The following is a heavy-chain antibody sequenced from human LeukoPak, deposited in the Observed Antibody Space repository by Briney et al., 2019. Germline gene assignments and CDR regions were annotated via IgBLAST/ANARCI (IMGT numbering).Heavy chain of an antibody. Sequence: GRSLRLSCAASGFTFSSYAMHGVRQAPGKGLEWVAVISYDGSNKYYADSVKGRFTISRDNSKNTLYLQMNSLRAEDTAVYYCAREGVGLTGNPGDYWGQGTLVTVSS. CDR3: AREGVGLTGNPGDY. CDR2: ISYDGSNK. CDR1: GFTFSSYA. D-gene: IGHD1-20*01. J-gene: IGHJ4*02. V-gene: IGHV3-30*04.